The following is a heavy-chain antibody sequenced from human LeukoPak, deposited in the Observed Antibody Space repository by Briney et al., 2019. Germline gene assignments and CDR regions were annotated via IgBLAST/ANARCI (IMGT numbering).Heavy chain of an antibody. CDR1: VGSIRIYY. CDR3: AGNYQYCSGGRCYNNWFDP. Sequence: SETLSLTCTVSVGSIRIYYWSWIRQPPGKGRDWFGYIYYSGSTNYNPSLKSRVTISLNSSKNHFPLKLSPVTAADTPVYYVAGNYQYCSGGRCYNNWFDPWGEGTLVSVSS. D-gene: IGHD2-15*01. J-gene: IGHJ5*02. CDR2: IYYSGST. V-gene: IGHV4-59*08.